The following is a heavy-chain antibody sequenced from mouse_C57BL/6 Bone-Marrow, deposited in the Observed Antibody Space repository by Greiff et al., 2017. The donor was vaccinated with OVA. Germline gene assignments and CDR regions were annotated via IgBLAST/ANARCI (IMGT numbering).Heavy chain of an antibody. CDR1: GFTFSDYG. Sequence: EVKLMESGGGLVQPGGSLKLSCAASGFTFSDYGMAWVRQAPRKGPEWVAFISNLAYSIYYADTVTGRFTISRENAKNTLYLERSSLRSEDTAMYYCARQDYGYDVGFADWGQGTLVTVSA. CDR3: ARQDYGYDVGFAD. V-gene: IGHV5-15*01. J-gene: IGHJ3*01. CDR2: ISNLAYSI. D-gene: IGHD2-2*01.